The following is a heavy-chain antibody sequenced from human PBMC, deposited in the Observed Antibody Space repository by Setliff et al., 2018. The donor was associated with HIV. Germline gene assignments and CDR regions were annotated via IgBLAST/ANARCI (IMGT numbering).Heavy chain of an antibody. CDR2: IYPGDSNT. D-gene: IGHD2-2*01. J-gene: IGHJ4*02. V-gene: IGHV5-51*01. Sequence: GESLKISCKGSGYSFISYWIGWVRQMPGKGLEWMGIIYPGDSNTKYSPSFQGQVTLSVDKSISTAYPQWSSLKASDTAMYYCATPISITSGSAFDYWGQGTLVTVSS. CDR1: GYSFISYW. CDR3: ATPISITSGSAFDY.